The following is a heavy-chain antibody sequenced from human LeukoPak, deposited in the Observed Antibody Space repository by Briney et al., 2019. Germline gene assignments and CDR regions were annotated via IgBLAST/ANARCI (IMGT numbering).Heavy chain of an antibody. Sequence: SETLSLTCTVSNDSISNYYWNLIRQSPGKGLEWIGYTYYSGSTNYNPSLKSRVTISLDTSKNQFSLKLSSVTAADAAVYYCAGYSSKWHTIRFDPWGQGTLVTVSS. CDR3: AGYSSKWHTIRFDP. D-gene: IGHD6-13*01. V-gene: IGHV4-59*01. CDR1: NDSISNYY. CDR2: TYYSGST. J-gene: IGHJ5*02.